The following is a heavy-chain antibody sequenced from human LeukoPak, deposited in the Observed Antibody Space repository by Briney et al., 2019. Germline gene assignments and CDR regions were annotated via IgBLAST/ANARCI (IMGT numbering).Heavy chain of an antibody. CDR1: GFTLSSYG. Sequence: GGSLRLSCAASGFTLSSYGMHWARQAPGKGLEWVAVISYDGSNKYYADSVKGRFTISRDNSKNTLYLQMNSLRAEDTAVYYCAKEASWDYGDYYYYYGMDVWGQGTTVTVSS. J-gene: IGHJ6*02. V-gene: IGHV3-30*18. CDR2: ISYDGSNK. D-gene: IGHD4-17*01. CDR3: AKEASWDYGDYYYYYGMDV.